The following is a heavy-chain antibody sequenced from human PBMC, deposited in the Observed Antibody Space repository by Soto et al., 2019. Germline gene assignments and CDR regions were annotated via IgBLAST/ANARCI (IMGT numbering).Heavy chain of an antibody. Sequence: PGGSLILSCAASGFTFSSYAMSWVRQAPGKGLEWVSALSGGGGSTYYADSVKGRFTISRDNSKNTLYLQMNNLRAEDTAVYYCATSGGSGNDAFDIWGQGTMVTVSS. J-gene: IGHJ3*02. V-gene: IGHV3-23*01. CDR2: LSGGGGST. CDR3: ATSGGSGNDAFDI. CDR1: GFTFSSYA. D-gene: IGHD6-25*01.